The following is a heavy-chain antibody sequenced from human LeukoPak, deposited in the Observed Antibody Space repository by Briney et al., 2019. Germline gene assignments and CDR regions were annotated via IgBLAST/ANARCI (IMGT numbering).Heavy chain of an antibody. V-gene: IGHV4-59*08. D-gene: IGHD3-10*01. CDR2: ISDTGST. J-gene: IGHJ5*02. CDR3: ARPIMVRGVIDWFDP. Sequence: KASETLSLTCRVSGGSIRKYYWTWIPQPPGKGLEFIGFISDTGSTHYNPSLNSRVTISVDTSKNQSSLKLTSVTAADTAVYYCARPIMVRGVIDWFDPWGQGTLVTVTS. CDR1: GGSIRKYY.